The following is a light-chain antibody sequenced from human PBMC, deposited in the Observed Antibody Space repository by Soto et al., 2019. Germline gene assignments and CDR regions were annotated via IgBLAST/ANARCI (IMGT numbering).Light chain of an antibody. CDR1: QSLNIW. CDR2: KAS. J-gene: IGKJ2*01. CDR3: QQYKAYSYT. Sequence: DIEMTQSPSTLSASVGDRVTITCRATQSLNIWLAWYQQKPGKAPKLLISKASSLESGIQSRFSGSGSGTEFSLTISSLQPDDFATYYCQQYKAYSYTFGQGTKLEMK. V-gene: IGKV1-5*03.